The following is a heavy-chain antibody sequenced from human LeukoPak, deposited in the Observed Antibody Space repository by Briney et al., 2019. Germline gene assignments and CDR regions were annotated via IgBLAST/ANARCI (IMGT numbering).Heavy chain of an antibody. D-gene: IGHD5-18*01. CDR1: GFTFSSYG. J-gene: IGHJ4*02. CDR3: ARVPPGYTSGPPIVFFDS. CDR2: ISYDGSNK. Sequence: PGGSLRLSCAASGFTFSSYGMHWVRQAPGKGLEWVAVISYDGSNKYYADSVKGRFTISRDNSKNTLYLQMNSLRAEDTAVYYCARVPPGYTSGPPIVFFDSWGQGTLVTVSS. V-gene: IGHV3-30*03.